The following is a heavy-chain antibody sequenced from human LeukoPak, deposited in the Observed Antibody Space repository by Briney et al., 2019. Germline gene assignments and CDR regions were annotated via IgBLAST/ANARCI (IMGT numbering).Heavy chain of an antibody. V-gene: IGHV5-51*01. CDR1: RYSFTDYW. CDR2: IFPGDSDT. J-gene: IGHJ5*02. D-gene: IGHD1-26*01. CDR3: ARKVGATKFKRINWFDP. Sequence: GESLQISCQGSRYSFTDYWVGWVRQMPGKGLEWMGVIFPGDSDTRYSPSFQGQVTISADKSISTAYLQWSSLKASDTAMYYCARKVGATKFKRINWFDPWGQGTLVTVSS.